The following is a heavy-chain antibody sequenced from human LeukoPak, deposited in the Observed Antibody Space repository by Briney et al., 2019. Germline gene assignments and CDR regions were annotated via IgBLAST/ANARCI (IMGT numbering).Heavy chain of an antibody. J-gene: IGHJ4*02. Sequence: PSETLSLTCTVSGGSISSYYWSWIRQPAGKGLGWIGRIYTSGSTNYNPSLKSRVTMSVDTSKNQFSLKLSSVTAADTAVYYCARDRSLGYCSSTSCYASDYWGQGTLVTVSS. V-gene: IGHV4-4*07. CDR2: IYTSGST. D-gene: IGHD2-2*01. CDR3: ARDRSLGYCSSTSCYASDY. CDR1: GGSISSYY.